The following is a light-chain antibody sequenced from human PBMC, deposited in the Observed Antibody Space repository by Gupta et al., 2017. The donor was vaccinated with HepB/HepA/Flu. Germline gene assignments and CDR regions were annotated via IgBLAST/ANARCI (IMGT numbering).Light chain of an antibody. V-gene: IGKV3-15*01. J-gene: IGKJ1*01. CDR2: HGT. CDR1: QNIGTD. Sequence: EIVLTQSPATLSVSPGESATLSCRASQNIGTDLAWYRQRPGQTPTILIYHGTNRATGAPARFSGSGSGTEFTLAISSLQSDDFASYYCLQYNAGPRTFGQGTKVEIK. CDR3: LQYNAGPRT.